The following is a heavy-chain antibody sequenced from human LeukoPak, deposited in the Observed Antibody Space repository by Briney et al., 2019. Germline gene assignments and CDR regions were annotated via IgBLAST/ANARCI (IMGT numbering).Heavy chain of an antibody. CDR2: INPSGGST. D-gene: IGHD4-4*01. Sequence: ASVKVSCKASGYSFTSYYIHWVRQAPGQGLEWMGIINPSGGSTTYSQKFQGRVTMSSDTSTGTVYMELNGLRSEDTAMYYCAASSTVSYYNWFDPWGQGALVTVSS. CDR3: AASSTVSYYNWFDP. J-gene: IGHJ5*02. CDR1: GYSFTSYY. V-gene: IGHV1-46*01.